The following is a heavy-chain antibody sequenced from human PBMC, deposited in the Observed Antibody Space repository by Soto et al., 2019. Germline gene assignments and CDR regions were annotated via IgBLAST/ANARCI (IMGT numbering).Heavy chain of an antibody. V-gene: IGHV3-11*01. J-gene: IGHJ5*02. D-gene: IGHD2-2*01. Sequence: GGSLRLSCAASGFTFSDYYMSWIRQAPGKGLEWVSYISSSGSTIYYADSVKGRFTISRDNAKNSLYLQMNSLRAEDTAVYYCARKGSSCSSTSCIDPWGQGTLVTVSS. CDR3: ARKGSSCSSTSCIDP. CDR2: ISSSGSTI. CDR1: GFTFSDYY.